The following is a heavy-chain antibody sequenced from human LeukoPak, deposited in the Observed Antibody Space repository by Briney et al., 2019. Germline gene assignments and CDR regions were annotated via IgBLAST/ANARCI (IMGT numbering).Heavy chain of an antibody. D-gene: IGHD2/OR15-2a*01. Sequence: GGSLRLSCAASGFTFSSYSMNWVRQAPGKGLEWVSSISSSSSSYIYYADSVKGRFTISRDNAKNSLYLQMNSLRAEDTAVYYCARSRALYGFDYWGQGTLVTVSS. CDR1: GFTFSSYS. CDR3: ARSRALYGFDY. V-gene: IGHV3-21*01. CDR2: ISSSSSSYI. J-gene: IGHJ4*02.